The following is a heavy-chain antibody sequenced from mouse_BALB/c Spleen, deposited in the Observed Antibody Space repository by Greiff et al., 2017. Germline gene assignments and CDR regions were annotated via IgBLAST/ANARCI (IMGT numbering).Heavy chain of an antibody. V-gene: IGHV1-4*01. Sequence: QVHVKQSGAELARPGASVKMSCKASGYTFTSYTMHWVKQRPGQGLEWIGYINPSSGYTNYNQKFKDKATLTADKSSSTAYMQLSSLTSEDSAVYYCARRGDYRYDGSAMDYWGQGTSVTVSS. CDR1: GYTFTSYT. CDR3: ARRGDYRYDGSAMDY. J-gene: IGHJ4*01. D-gene: IGHD2-14*01. CDR2: INPSSGYT.